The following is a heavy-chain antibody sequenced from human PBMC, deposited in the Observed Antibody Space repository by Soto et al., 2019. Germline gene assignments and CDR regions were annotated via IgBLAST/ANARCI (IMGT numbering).Heavy chain of an antibody. CDR3: ESSPDHDSSGYCGPRSDYYGIYV. J-gene: IGHJ6*02. CDR1: GFTFSSYS. V-gene: IGHV3-21*01. Sequence: PGGSLRLSCAASGFTFSSYSMNWVRQAQGKGLEWVSSISGSGSYIYYADSVKGRFTISRDTAKNSLYLQMNSLRAEDTPAYKFESSPDHDSSGYCGPRSDYYGIYVWGQGTTVPVSS. CDR2: ISGSGSYI. D-gene: IGHD3-22*01.